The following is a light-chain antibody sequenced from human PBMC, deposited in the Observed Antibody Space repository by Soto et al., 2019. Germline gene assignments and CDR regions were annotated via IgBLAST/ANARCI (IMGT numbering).Light chain of an antibody. V-gene: IGLV1-40*01. J-gene: IGLJ1*01. CDR1: SSNIGAGYA. CDR2: GNN. CDR3: QSFDRGPSGVYV. Sequence: QSVLTQPPSVSGAPGQRVTISCTGSSSNIGAGYAVHWFQQLPGIAPKLLIFGNNNRPSGFPDRFSGSKSGTSASLAITGLQAEYEGDYYSQSFDRGPSGVYVFGTGTKLTVL.